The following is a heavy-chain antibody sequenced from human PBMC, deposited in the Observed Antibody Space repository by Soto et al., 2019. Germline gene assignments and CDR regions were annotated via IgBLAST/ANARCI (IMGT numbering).Heavy chain of an antibody. Sequence: QVQLQASGPGLVKPSQTLSLTCTVSGGSISSGGYYWSWIRQHPGKGPEWIGYVYYSGSTYYNPSLKSRVTISVDTSKNQFSLKLSSVTAADTAVYSCARWWSGSRQGFDPWGQGTLVTVSS. CDR3: ARWWSGSRQGFDP. CDR2: VYYSGST. CDR1: GGSISSGGYY. V-gene: IGHV4-31*03. J-gene: IGHJ5*02. D-gene: IGHD3-3*01.